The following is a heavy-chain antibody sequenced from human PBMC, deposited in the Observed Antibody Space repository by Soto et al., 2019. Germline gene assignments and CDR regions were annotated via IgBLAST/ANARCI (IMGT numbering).Heavy chain of an antibody. D-gene: IGHD6-19*01. J-gene: IGHJ4*02. Sequence: EVQLVESGGGLVQPGGSLRLSCAASGFTVSSNYMTWVRQAPGKGLEWVSNIYSGGTTSYADSVKGRFTISRDNSKNTLYLQMNSLRAEDTAVYYCARDGGSSGVDYWGQGTLVTVSS. V-gene: IGHV3-66*01. CDR3: ARDGGSSGVDY. CDR2: IYSGGTT. CDR1: GFTVSSNY.